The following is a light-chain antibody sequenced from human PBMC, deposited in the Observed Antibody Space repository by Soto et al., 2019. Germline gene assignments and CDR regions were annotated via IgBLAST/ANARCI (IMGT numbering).Light chain of an antibody. V-gene: IGKV3-15*01. CDR1: QSVRTN. Sequence: EIVMTQSPATLSVSPGERATLSCRASQSVRTNLAWYQLKPGQSPRLLIYSASPRATGIPARLSGSGSGTEFILTISNLQSEDFAVYYCQQYDTWPLAFGQGTKLDIK. CDR3: QQYDTWPLA. CDR2: SAS. J-gene: IGKJ2*01.